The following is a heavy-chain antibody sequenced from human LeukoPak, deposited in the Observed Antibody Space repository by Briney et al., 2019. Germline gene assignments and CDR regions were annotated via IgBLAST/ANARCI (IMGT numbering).Heavy chain of an antibody. Sequence: ASVKLSCNSSGYTFTGYYMHWVRQAPGQGLEWMGWINPNSGGTHYAQKFQGRVTMTRDTSINTAYMALSRLRSDDTAIYYWARGSSIVTSTIDWFDPWGQGALVAVSS. CDR3: ARGSSIVTSTIDWFDP. J-gene: IGHJ5*02. CDR2: INPNSGGT. V-gene: IGHV1-2*02. CDR1: GYTFTGYY. D-gene: IGHD6-6*01.